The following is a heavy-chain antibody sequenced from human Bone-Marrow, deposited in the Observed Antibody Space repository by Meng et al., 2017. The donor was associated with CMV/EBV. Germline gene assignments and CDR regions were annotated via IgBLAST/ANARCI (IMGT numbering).Heavy chain of an antibody. J-gene: IGHJ3*02. CDR3: ARDRRVGAIGGAFDI. CDR1: GFTFSSYW. CDR2: INSDGSTT. Sequence: GGSLRLSCAASGFTFSSYWMHWVRQAAGKGLVWVSRINSDGSTTIYADSVKGRFTISRDNAKNSLYLQMNSLRAEDTAVYYCARDRRVGAIGGAFDIWGQGTMVTVSS. V-gene: IGHV3-74*01. D-gene: IGHD1-26*01.